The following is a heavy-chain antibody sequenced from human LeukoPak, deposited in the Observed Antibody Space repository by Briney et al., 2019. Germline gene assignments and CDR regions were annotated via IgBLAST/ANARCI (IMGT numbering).Heavy chain of an antibody. J-gene: IGHJ4*02. CDR3: AKLVTDYGGNTHESTNFDY. CDR2: ISWNSGSI. D-gene: IGHD4-23*01. Sequence: PGRSLRLSCAASGFTFDDYAMHWVRQAPGKGLEWVSGISWNSGSIGYADSVKGRFTISRDNAKNSLYLQMNSLRAEDTALYYCAKLVTDYGGNTHESTNFDYWGQGTLVTVSS. CDR1: GFTFDDYA. V-gene: IGHV3-9*01.